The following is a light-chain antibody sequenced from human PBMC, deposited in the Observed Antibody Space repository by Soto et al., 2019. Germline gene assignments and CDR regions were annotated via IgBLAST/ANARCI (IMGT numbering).Light chain of an antibody. J-gene: IGLJ1*01. Sequence: QSALTPPSPLSGSPGPSITIPCTGNSGDIGDSNYVSWYQQHPGKAPKLVIYDVSNRPSGVSNRFSGSKSANTASLTISGLQAEDEADYYCSSFRSSSTSYVFGTGTKVTVL. CDR3: SSFRSSSTSYV. V-gene: IGLV2-14*03. CDR1: SGDIGDSNY. CDR2: DVS.